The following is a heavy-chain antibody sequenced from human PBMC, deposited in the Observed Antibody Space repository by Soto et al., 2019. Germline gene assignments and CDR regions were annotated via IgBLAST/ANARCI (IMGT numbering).Heavy chain of an antibody. D-gene: IGHD3-10*01. CDR3: AKDRALDY. CDR1: GFTFRNYG. J-gene: IGHJ4*02. Sequence: GSLRLSCAASGFTFRNYGMHWVRQAPGKGLEWVSAISSSGGSTYYADSVRGRFTISRDNSKNTLFLQMNSLRAEDTAVYYCAKDRALDYWGQGTLVTVSS. V-gene: IGHV3-23*01. CDR2: ISSSGGST.